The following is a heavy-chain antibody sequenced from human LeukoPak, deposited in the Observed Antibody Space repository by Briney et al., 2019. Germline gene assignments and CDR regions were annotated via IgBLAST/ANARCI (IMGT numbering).Heavy chain of an antibody. J-gene: IGHJ4*02. CDR2: ISSSSSYI. D-gene: IGHD6-13*01. CDR3: ARFGERGSSWYDFDY. V-gene: IGHV3-21*01. CDR1: GFTFSSYS. Sequence: PGGSLRLSCAASGFTFSSYSMNWVRQAPGKGLEWVSSISSSSSYIYYADSVKGRFTISRDNAKNSLYLQMNSLRAEDTAVYYCARFGERGSSWYDFDYWGQGTLVTVSS.